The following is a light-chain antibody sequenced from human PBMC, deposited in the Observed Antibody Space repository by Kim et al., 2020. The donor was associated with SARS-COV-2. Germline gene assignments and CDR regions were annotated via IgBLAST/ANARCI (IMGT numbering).Light chain of an antibody. CDR3: QQYGSTPCS. CDR2: DAS. CDR1: QSVTSNY. V-gene: IGKV3-20*01. J-gene: IGKJ2*04. Sequence: EIVLTQSPGTLSLSPWERATLSCRASQSVTSNYLAWYQQKPGQAPRLVIYDASSRATGIPDRFSGSGSGTDFTLTISRLEPEDFATYYCQQYGSTPCSFGQGTKLEI.